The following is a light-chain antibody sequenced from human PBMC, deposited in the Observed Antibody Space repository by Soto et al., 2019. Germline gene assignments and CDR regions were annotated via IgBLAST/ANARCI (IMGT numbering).Light chain of an antibody. Sequence: QSALTQPPSASGSPGQSVTISCTGTSSDVGGYNYVSWYQQHPGKAPKLMIYEVSKRPSGVPDRFSGSKSGNTASLTVSGLQAEDEDDYYCSSYAGSNLWVFGGGTKLTVL. CDR1: SSDVGGYNY. CDR3: SSYAGSNLWV. CDR2: EVS. J-gene: IGLJ3*02. V-gene: IGLV2-8*01.